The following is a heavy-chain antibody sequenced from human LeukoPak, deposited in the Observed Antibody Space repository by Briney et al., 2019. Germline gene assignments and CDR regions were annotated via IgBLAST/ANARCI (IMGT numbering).Heavy chain of an antibody. CDR2: IRYDGSNK. CDR1: GFTFSSYG. J-gene: IGHJ4*02. V-gene: IGHV3-30*02. Sequence: GGSLRLSCAASGFTFSSYGMHWVRQAPGKGLEWVAFIRYDGSNKYYADSVKGRFTISRDNSKNTLYLQMNSLRAEDTAVYYCAKDLIVAADGTYFDYWGQGTLVTVSS. D-gene: IGHD6-13*01. CDR3: AKDLIVAADGTYFDY.